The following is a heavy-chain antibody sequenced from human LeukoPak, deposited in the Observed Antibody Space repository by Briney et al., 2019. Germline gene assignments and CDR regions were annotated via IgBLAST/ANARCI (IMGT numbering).Heavy chain of an antibody. CDR1: GFTPRDYH. J-gene: IGHJ5*02. D-gene: IGHD3-10*01. CDR3: ARSGGPGTYHQLRYNWFDP. V-gene: IGHV3-21*01. CDR2: ITTISHYI. Sequence: GGSPRLPLAASGFTPRDYHMKWVPQAPGEGVEWVSSITTISHYIYYAGAVRGRFTISRDNAKNSLYLQMNSLRGEDTAVYYCARSGGPGTYHQLRYNWFDPWGQGTLVTVSS.